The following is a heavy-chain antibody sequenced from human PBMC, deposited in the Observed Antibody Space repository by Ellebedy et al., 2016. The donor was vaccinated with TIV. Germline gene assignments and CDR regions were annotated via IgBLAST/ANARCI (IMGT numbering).Heavy chain of an antibody. CDR3: ARDGRRFLEWHISGDYYYYGMDV. CDR1: GGTFSSYA. Sequence: SVKVSCXASGGTFSSYAISWVRQAPGQGLEWMGGIIPIFGTANYAQKFQGRVTITADKSTSTAYMELSSLRSEDTAVYYCARDGRRFLEWHISGDYYYYGMDVWGQGTTVTVSS. CDR2: IIPIFGTA. V-gene: IGHV1-69*06. D-gene: IGHD3-3*01. J-gene: IGHJ6*02.